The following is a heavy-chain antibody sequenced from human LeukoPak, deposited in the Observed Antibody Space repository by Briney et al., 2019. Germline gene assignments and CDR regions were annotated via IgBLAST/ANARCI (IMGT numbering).Heavy chain of an antibody. Sequence: PGGSLRLSCVVSGITFSSYEMNWVRQAPGKRLEWVSYISTSGSTIYYADSVKGRFTISRDNAKNSLYLQMNGLRAEDTAIYYCASPQWLAFWGQGTLVTVSS. J-gene: IGHJ4*02. CDR1: GITFSSYE. CDR3: ASPQWLAF. V-gene: IGHV3-48*03. CDR2: ISTSGSTI. D-gene: IGHD6-19*01.